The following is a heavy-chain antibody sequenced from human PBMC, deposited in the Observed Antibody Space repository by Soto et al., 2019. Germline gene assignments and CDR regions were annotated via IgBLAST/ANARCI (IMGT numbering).Heavy chain of an antibody. J-gene: IGHJ3*02. CDR1: GGSFGGYQ. CDR3: ARAVPWRKSFDI. Sequence: SEALSLTCAVYGGSFGGYQWSWIRQPPGEGLEWIGEINQSGSTNYNPSLKSRVAISVDTSETQFSLRLNSLTAADTAVYYCARAVPWRKSFDIWGQGTAVTV. CDR2: INQSGST. V-gene: IGHV4-34*01. D-gene: IGHD1-1*01.